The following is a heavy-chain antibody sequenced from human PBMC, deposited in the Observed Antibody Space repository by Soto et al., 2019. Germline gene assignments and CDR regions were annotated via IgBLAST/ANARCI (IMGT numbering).Heavy chain of an antibody. V-gene: IGHV3-30*18. Sequence: QVQLVASGGGVVQPGRSLRLSCAASGFTFSSYGMHWVRQAPGKGLEWVAVIIYDGSTKYYADSVKGRFTISRDNSKSTLYLQINSLRAEDTAVYYCAKDRMGAGVRGYFDYWGQGTLVTVSS. CDR1: GFTFSSYG. CDR3: AKDRMGAGVRGYFDY. D-gene: IGHD3-10*01. J-gene: IGHJ4*02. CDR2: IIYDGSTK.